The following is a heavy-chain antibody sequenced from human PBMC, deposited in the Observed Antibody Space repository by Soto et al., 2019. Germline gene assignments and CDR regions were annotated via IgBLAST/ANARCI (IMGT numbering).Heavy chain of an antibody. J-gene: IGHJ4*02. CDR3: ARALRYCTSTSCLPWYYFDY. CDR1: GGSISSDDYY. CDR2: FYYIGST. D-gene: IGHD2-2*01. Sequence: SETLSLTCTVSGGSISSDDYYWSWIRQHPRKGLDWFGYFYYIGSTYYNPSLKSRVTISAYTSTNQFSLNLRSVTAADTAVYYCARALRYCTSTSCLPWYYFDYWGQGTLVTVSS. V-gene: IGHV4-31*03.